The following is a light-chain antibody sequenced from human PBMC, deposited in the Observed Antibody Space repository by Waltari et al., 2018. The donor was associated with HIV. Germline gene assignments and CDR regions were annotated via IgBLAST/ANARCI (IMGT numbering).Light chain of an antibody. Sequence: QSALPQPASVSGSPGQSITISCTGTSSDVGAYNYVSWYQQHPGKAPKLIIYNVSNRPSGVSKRFSGSKSGNTASLTISGLQAEDEASYYCTSYTRSNTVVFGGGTKLTVL. CDR3: TSYTRSNTVV. CDR1: SSDVGAYNY. V-gene: IGLV2-14*03. CDR2: NVS. J-gene: IGLJ2*01.